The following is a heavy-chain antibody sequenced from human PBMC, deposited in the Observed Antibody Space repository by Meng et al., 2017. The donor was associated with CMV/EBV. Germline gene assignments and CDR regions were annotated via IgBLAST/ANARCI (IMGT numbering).Heavy chain of an antibody. CDR1: GGTFSSYA. Sequence: SVKVSCKASGGTFSSYAISWVRQAPGQGLESMGGIIPIFGTANYAQKFQGRVTITTDESTSTAYMELSSLRSEDTAVYYCASCSTSCYIGWYFDLWGRGTLVTVSS. CDR2: IIPIFGTA. V-gene: IGHV1-69*05. CDR3: ASCSTSCYIGWYFDL. D-gene: IGHD2-2*02. J-gene: IGHJ2*01.